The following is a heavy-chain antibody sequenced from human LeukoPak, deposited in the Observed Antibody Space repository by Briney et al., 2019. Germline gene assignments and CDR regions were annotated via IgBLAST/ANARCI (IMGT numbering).Heavy chain of an antibody. CDR1: GFTFDDYA. CDR2: ISWNSGSI. J-gene: IGHJ5*02. CDR3: AKAGYQYNWFDP. D-gene: IGHD6-13*01. V-gene: IGHV3-9*01. Sequence: PGGSLRLSCEASGFTFDDYAMHWVRQAPGKGLEWVSGISWNSGSIGYADSVKGRFTISRDNAKNSLYLQMNSLRAEDTALYYCAKAGYQYNWFDPWGQGTRVTVSS.